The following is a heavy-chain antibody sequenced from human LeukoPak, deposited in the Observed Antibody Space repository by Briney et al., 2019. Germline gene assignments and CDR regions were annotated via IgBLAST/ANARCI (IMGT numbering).Heavy chain of an antibody. CDR3: ARGGLTYYDFWSGPYYLDY. CDR1: GFTFSSYS. D-gene: IGHD3-3*01. J-gene: IGHJ4*02. CDR2: ISSSSSYI. V-gene: IGHV3-21*01. Sequence: PGGSLRLSCAASGFTFSSYSMNWVRQAPGKGLEWVSSISSSSSYIYYADSVKGRFTISRDNAKNSLYLQMNSLRAEDTAVYYCARGGLTYYDFWSGPYYLDYWGQGTLVTVSS.